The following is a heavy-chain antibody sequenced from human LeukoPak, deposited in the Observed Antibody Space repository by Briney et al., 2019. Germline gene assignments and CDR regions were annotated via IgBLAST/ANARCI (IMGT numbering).Heavy chain of an antibody. V-gene: IGHV4-59*01. CDR3: ARVSLLWFGESAAHFDY. D-gene: IGHD3-10*01. Sequence: PSETLSLTCTVSGGSISSYYWSWIRQPQGKDLGWLGIIYYSGSTNYNPSLKSRVTISVDTSKNQFSLKLSSVTAADTAVYYCARVSLLWFGESAAHFDYWGQGTLVTVSS. CDR2: IYYSGST. CDR1: GGSISSYY. J-gene: IGHJ4*02.